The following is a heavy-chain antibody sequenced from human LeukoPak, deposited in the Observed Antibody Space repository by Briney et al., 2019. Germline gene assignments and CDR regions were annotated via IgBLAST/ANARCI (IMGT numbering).Heavy chain of an antibody. CDR1: GFTFSNHD. J-gene: IGHJ4*02. Sequence: GGSLRLSCATSGFTFSNHDMHWVRQATGKGPEWVSGIGVPGDTFYPDSVKGRFTISRENAKNSLYLQMHSLRAGDTAVYYCARSPAAGTIELDYWGQGTLVTVSS. CDR2: IGVPGDT. CDR3: ARSPAAGTIELDY. D-gene: IGHD6-13*01. V-gene: IGHV3-13*01.